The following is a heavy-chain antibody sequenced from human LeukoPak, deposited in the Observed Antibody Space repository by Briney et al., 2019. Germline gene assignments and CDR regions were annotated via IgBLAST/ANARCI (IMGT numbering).Heavy chain of an antibody. CDR1: GFTVSSNY. V-gene: IGHV3-53*01. Sequence: GVSLTLSCAASGFTVSSNYMIWVRQAPGKGLEWVSVIYSGGSTYYAESGKGRFTISRDNSKNTLYLQMNSLRAEETAMYYCARYGSGSRATLGHWGQGTLVTVSS. J-gene: IGHJ4*02. CDR2: IYSGGST. CDR3: ARYGSGSRATLGH. D-gene: IGHD3-10*01.